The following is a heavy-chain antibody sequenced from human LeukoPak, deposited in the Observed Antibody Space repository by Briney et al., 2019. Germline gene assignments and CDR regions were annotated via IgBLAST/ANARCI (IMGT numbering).Heavy chain of an antibody. CDR2: ISGSGGST. CDR1: GFTFSSYA. Sequence: GSLRLSCAASGFTFSSYAMRWVRQAPGKGLEWVSAISGSGGSTYYADSVKGRFTISRDNSKITLYLQMNSLRAEDTAVYYCAKVLVTTPPFDYWGQGTLVTVSS. CDR3: AKVLVTTPPFDY. D-gene: IGHD4-17*01. J-gene: IGHJ4*02. V-gene: IGHV3-23*01.